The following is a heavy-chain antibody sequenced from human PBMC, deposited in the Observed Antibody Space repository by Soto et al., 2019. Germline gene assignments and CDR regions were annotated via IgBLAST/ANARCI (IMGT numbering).Heavy chain of an antibody. D-gene: IGHD3-22*01. V-gene: IGHV1-2*02. CDR3: ATGRLDFDGRGYYHFDS. CDR1: GYTFTGYY. J-gene: IGHJ4*02. CDR2: INPKNDDT. Sequence: ASVKVSCKSSGYTFTGYYLHWMRQSPGQGLEWMGWINPKNDDTNYAQKFHGSVTLTRDTSIMTAYMELSGLTSDDTAIYYCATGRLDFDGRGYYHFDSWGQGTLVTVSS.